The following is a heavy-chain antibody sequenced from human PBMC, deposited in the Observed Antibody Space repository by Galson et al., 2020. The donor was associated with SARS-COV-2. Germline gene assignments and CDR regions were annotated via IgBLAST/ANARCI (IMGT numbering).Heavy chain of an antibody. CDR3: ARGYGDYVLDAFDI. V-gene: IGHV3-11*01. CDR1: GFPFNYYY. Sequence: GESLKISCAASGFPFNYYYKSLIRPAPGKGLEVVSYISSNGRTIYYANSGKGRFTINWDNAKNSLYLQMNSLRAEDTAVYYCARGYGDYVLDAFDIWGQGTMVTVSS. CDR2: ISSNGRTI. D-gene: IGHD4-17*01. J-gene: IGHJ3*02.